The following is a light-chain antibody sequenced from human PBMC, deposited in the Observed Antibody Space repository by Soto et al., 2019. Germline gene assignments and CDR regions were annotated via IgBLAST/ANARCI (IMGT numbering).Light chain of an antibody. CDR1: QRVDRW. CDR3: QQRYNWPPIT. CDR2: DAS. V-gene: IGKV1-5*01. J-gene: IGKJ5*01. Sequence: DIQMTQSPATLSASVGDRVTITCRASQRVDRWLAWYQQKPGKAPKLLISDASTLESGVPSRFSGSGSVTEFTLTISSLEPEDFAVYYCQQRYNWPPITFGQGTRLEIK.